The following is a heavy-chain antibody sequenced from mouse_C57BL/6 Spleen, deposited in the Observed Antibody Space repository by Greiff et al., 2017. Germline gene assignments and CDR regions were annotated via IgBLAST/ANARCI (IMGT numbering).Heavy chain of an antibody. J-gene: IGHJ2*01. Sequence: VQLQQPGAELVKPGASVKLSCKASGYTFTSYWMQWVKQRPGQGLEWIGEIDPSDSYTNYNQKFKGKATLTVDTSSSTAYMQLSSLTSEDSAVYYCAGGRAFDYWGQGTTLTVSS. CDR2: IDPSDSYT. V-gene: IGHV1-50*01. CDR1: GYTFTSYW. CDR3: AGGRAFDY. D-gene: IGHD3-3*01.